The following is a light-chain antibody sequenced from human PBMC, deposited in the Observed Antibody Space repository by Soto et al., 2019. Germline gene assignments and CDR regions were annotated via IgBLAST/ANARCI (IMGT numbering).Light chain of an antibody. J-gene: IGKJ4*01. CDR3: QQYGSSPLT. Sequence: ETVLTQSPGTLSLSPGERASLSCRTSQSISGRYLAWYQQKPGHAPRLLIYDASIRATGIPVRFSGSGSGTHFILTISRLEPEDCAVYYCQQYGSSPLTFGGGTKVEIK. CDR2: DAS. V-gene: IGKV3-20*01. CDR1: QSISGRY.